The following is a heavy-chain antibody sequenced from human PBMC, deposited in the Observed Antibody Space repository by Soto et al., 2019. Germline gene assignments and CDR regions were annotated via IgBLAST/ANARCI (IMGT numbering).Heavy chain of an antibody. Sequence: SETLSLTCSVSGGSISSYYWSWIRQPPGKGLEWIGYIYYSGSTNYNPSLKGRVTISVDTSKNQFSLKLSSVTAADTAVYYCARGSNYDILTGYSGPDWFDPWDQGTLVTVSS. CDR2: IYYSGST. CDR3: ARGSNYDILTGYSGPDWFDP. CDR1: GGSISSYY. J-gene: IGHJ5*02. D-gene: IGHD3-9*01. V-gene: IGHV4-59*01.